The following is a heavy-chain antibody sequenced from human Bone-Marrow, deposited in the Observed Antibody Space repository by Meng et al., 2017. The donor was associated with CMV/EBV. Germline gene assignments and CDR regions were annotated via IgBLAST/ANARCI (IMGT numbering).Heavy chain of an antibody. CDR1: GFTFSYYW. D-gene: IGHD2-2*01. CDR2: ISSSSSTI. Sequence: GESLKISCAASGFTFSYYWMSWVRQAPGKGLEWVSYISSSSSTIYYADSVKGRFTISRDNAKNSLYLQMNSLRAEDTAVYYCARGEYCSSTSCPTEDWFDPWGQGTLVTVSS. CDR3: ARGEYCSSTSCPTEDWFDP. V-gene: IGHV3-48*04. J-gene: IGHJ5*02.